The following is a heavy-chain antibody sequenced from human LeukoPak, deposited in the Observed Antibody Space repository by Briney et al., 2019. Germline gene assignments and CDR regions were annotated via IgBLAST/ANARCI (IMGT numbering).Heavy chain of an antibody. CDR2: IKQDGSKK. CDR1: GFPFSSYW. D-gene: IGHD5-24*01. CDR3: TRVGYIDEGIDY. Sequence: QPGGSLRLSCVASGFPFSSYWMTWVRQAPGKGLEWVANIKQDGSKKSYVDPVKGRFTISRDNAKNSLYLQMNSLRAEVTAIYYCTRVGYIDEGIDYWGQGTLVTVSS. V-gene: IGHV3-7*04. J-gene: IGHJ4*02.